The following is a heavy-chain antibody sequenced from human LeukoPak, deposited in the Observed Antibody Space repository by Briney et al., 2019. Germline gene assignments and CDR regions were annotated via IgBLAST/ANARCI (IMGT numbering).Heavy chain of an antibody. Sequence: ASVKVSCKASGYTFTGYYMHWVRQAPGQGLEWMGWINPNSGGTNYAQKFQGRVTMTRDTSISTAYMELSRLRSDDTAVYYCARTSWSGYSYGYGHDAFDIWGQGTMVTVSS. CDR2: INPNSGGT. CDR1: GYTFTGYY. D-gene: IGHD5-18*01. CDR3: ARTSWSGYSYGYGHDAFDI. J-gene: IGHJ3*02. V-gene: IGHV1-2*02.